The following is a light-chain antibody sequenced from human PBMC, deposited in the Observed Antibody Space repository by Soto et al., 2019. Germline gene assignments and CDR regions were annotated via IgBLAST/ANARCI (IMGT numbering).Light chain of an antibody. CDR2: AAS. Sequence: DMQMTQSPSSLSASVGDRVTITSRASQSISSYLNWDQQKPGKAPKLLIYAASSLQSGVPPRFSGSGSGTDLTLTISSLQPEDFATYYCQQSYSTPITFGQGTRLEIK. V-gene: IGKV1-39*01. CDR1: QSISSY. CDR3: QQSYSTPIT. J-gene: IGKJ5*01.